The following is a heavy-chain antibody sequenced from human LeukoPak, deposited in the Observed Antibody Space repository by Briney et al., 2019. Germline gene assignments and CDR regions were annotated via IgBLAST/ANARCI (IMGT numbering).Heavy chain of an antibody. J-gene: IGHJ4*02. Sequence: SETLSLTCAVYGGSFSGYYWSWIRQPPGKGLEWIGEINHSGSTNYNPSLKSRVTISVDTSKNQFSLKLSSVTAADTAVYYCARGRHYDYVWGSYRYPSPFDYWGQGIPVTVSS. CDR2: INHSGST. CDR1: GGSFSGYY. V-gene: IGHV4-34*01. CDR3: ARGRHYDYVWGSYRYPSPFDY. D-gene: IGHD3-16*02.